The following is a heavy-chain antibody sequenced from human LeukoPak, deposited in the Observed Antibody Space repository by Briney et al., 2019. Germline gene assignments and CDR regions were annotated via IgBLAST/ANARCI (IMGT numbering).Heavy chain of an antibody. CDR2: IHTSGTT. V-gene: IGHV4-4*07. D-gene: IGHD4-17*01. J-gene: IGHJ5*02. CDR1: GGSMIDYY. CDR3: AGGDYYEWGGRNWFDP. Sequence: PSETLSLTCTVSGGSMIDYYWSFVRQSAGKGLEWMGRIHTSGTTFFNPSLKGRITMSVDTSQNQFSLRLSSVTAADTAVYFCAGGDYYEWGGRNWFDPWGQGTLVTVSS.